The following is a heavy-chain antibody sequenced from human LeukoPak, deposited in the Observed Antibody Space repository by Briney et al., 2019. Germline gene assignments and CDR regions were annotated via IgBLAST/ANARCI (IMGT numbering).Heavy chain of an antibody. CDR1: GFTFSNFA. Sequence: GGSLRLSCETSGFTFSNFAMDWVRQSRGKGLEWVAFILPDGSNTYYADSVKGRFTVTRDNAKSTMFLQMNSLKIEDTAVYFCVKNLTKGDVYWGHGSFVTVSS. V-gene: IGHV3-30*02. CDR3: VKNLTKGDVY. CDR2: ILPDGSNT. J-gene: IGHJ4*01. D-gene: IGHD3-9*01.